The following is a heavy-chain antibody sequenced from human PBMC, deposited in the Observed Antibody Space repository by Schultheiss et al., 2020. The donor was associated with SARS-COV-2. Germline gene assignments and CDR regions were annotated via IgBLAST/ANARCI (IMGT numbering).Heavy chain of an antibody. CDR2: IYYSGST. J-gene: IGHJ4*02. CDR1: GGSISSYY. CDR3: ARERVQGVDY. D-gene: IGHD1-26*01. V-gene: IGHV4-59*01. Sequence: GSLRLSCTVSGGSISSYYWSWIRQPPGKGLEWIGYIYYSGSTSYNPSLQSRVSISVDTSKNQFSLKLNSVTAADTAVYYCARERVQGVDYWGQGTLVTVSS.